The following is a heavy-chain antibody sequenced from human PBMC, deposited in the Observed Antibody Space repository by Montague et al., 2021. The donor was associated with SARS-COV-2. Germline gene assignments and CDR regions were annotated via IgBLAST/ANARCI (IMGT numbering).Heavy chain of an antibody. CDR1: GFIFSNSG. D-gene: IGHD5-24*01. CDR2: ILGSGSTK. Sequence: SLRLSCAASGFIFSNSGMNWVRQAPGKGLEWISYILGSGSTKYXXXSVEGRFTISRDNAKNSLYLQMNGLRDEDTAVYYCVRDRWPYYFDYWGQGTLVTVSS. V-gene: IGHV3-48*02. J-gene: IGHJ4*02. CDR3: VRDRWPYYFDY.